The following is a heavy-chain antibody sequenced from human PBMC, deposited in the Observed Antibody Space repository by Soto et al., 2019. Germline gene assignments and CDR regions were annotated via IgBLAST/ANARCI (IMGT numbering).Heavy chain of an antibody. CDR2: INAGKGNT. CDR1: GYTFTSYA. V-gene: IGHV1-3*01. D-gene: IGHD3-16*01. CDR3: AAAPVACVWGDAFDI. J-gene: IGHJ3*02. Sequence: QVQLVQSGAEVKKPGASVKVSCKASGYTFTSYAMHWVRQAPGQRLEWIGWINAGKGNTKYSQKLQGRVTITRDTSASTAYVELSSLRSEDTAVYYCAAAPVACVWGDAFDIWGQGTMVTVSS.